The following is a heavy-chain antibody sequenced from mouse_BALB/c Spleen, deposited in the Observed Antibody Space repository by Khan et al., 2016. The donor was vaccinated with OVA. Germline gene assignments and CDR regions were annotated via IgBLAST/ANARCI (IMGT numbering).Heavy chain of an antibody. CDR1: GYTFINYW. CDR2: INPSTGYT. CDR3: ARRGLRWDFDY. J-gene: IGHJ2*01. V-gene: IGHV1-7*01. Sequence: VQLQQSGAELAKPGASVKMSCNASGYTFINYWILWVKQRPGQGLEWIGYINPSTGYTEYNQNFKDKATLTADKSSSTAYMQLSSLTSEDSAVYYCARRGLRWDFDYWGQGTTLTVSS. D-gene: IGHD1-1*01.